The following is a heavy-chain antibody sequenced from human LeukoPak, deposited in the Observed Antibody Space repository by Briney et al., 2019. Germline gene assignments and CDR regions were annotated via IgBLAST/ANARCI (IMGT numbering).Heavy chain of an antibody. J-gene: IGHJ5*02. CDR1: GFTFSSYS. Sequence: GGSLRLSCAASGFTFSSYSMNWVRQAPGKGLEWVSSISSSSSYIYYADSVKGRFTISRDNAKNSLYLQMNSLRAEDTAVYYCARDRSSGWNWFDPWGQGTLVTVSS. V-gene: IGHV3-21*01. D-gene: IGHD6-19*01. CDR3: ARDRSSGWNWFDP. CDR2: ISSSSSYI.